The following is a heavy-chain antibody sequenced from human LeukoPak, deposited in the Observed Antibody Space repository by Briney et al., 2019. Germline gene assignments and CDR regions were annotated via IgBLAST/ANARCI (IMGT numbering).Heavy chain of an antibody. J-gene: IGHJ4*02. CDR3: AKTKEMATIIDY. CDR2: ISDSDSRT. Sequence: GGSLRLSCVASGFTFSSHYMTWVRQAPGKGLELVSHISDSDSRTHYVDSVKGRFTISRDNSKNTLYLQMDSLRAEDTAVYYCAKTKEMATIIDYWGQGTLVTVSS. D-gene: IGHD5-24*01. V-gene: IGHV3-23*01. CDR1: GFTFSSHY.